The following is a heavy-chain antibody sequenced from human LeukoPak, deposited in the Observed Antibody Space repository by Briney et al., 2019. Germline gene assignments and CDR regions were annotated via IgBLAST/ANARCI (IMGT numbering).Heavy chain of an antibody. Sequence: PGGSLRLSCAASGFTFRNSYIHWVRQAPGKGLVWVSRIDIDGNTIYADPVKGRFTLSRDNAKSTLYLQMNSLRPDDTAVYYCARDMNYNLDYWGQGTLVTVSP. CDR2: IDIDGNT. V-gene: IGHV3-74*01. D-gene: IGHD1-7*01. J-gene: IGHJ4*02. CDR1: GFTFRNSY. CDR3: ARDMNYNLDY.